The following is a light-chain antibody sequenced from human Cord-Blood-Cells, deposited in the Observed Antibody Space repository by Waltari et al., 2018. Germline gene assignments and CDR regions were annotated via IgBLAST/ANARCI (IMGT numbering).Light chain of an antibody. V-gene: IGLV4-69*01. CDR3: QTWGTGIQV. J-gene: IGLJ2*01. Sequence: QLVLTQSPSASASLGASVKLTCTMSSGNSSYDIEWHQQQPEKGPRYLMKLNSDGSHSKGDGIPDRFSGSSSGAERYLTISSLQSEDEADYYCQTWGTGIQVFGGGTKLTVL. CDR2: LNSDGSH. CDR1: SGNSSYD.